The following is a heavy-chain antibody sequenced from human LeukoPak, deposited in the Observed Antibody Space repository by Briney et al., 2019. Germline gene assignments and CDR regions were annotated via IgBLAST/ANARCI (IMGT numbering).Heavy chain of an antibody. CDR3: ARDKYYDSSGYYSGDAFDI. CDR1: GFTFSSYS. CDR2: IYSGGST. J-gene: IGHJ3*02. Sequence: GGSLRLSCAASGFTFSSYSMNWVRQAPGKGLEWVSVIYSGGSTYYADSVKGRFTISRDNSKNTLYLQMNSLRAEDTAVYYCARDKYYDSSGYYSGDAFDIWGQGTMVTVSS. D-gene: IGHD3-22*01. V-gene: IGHV3-53*01.